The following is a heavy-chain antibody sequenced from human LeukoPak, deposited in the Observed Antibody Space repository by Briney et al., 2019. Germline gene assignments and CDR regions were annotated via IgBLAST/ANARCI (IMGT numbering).Heavy chain of an antibody. CDR2: FDPEDGET. J-gene: IGHJ4*02. CDR1: GYTLTELS. V-gene: IGHV1-24*01. D-gene: IGHD1-26*01. CDR3: ATYSAYSGSYYFDY. Sequence: ASVKVSCKVSGYTLTELSVHWVRQAPGKGLEWMGGFDPEDGETIYAQKFQGRVTMTEDTSTDTAYMELSSLRSEDTAVYYCATYSAYSGSYYFDYWGQGTLVTVSS.